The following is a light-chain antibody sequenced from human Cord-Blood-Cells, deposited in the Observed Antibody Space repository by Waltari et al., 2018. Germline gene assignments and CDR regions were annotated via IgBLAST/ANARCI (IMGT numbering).Light chain of an antibody. CDR2: SNN. Sequence: QSVLTQPPSASGTPGQRVTISCSGTSPHTGSHPANWYQQLPGTAPKLLIYSNNQRPSGVPDRFSGSKSGTSASLAISGLQSEDEADYYCAAWDDSLNGPVFGGGTKLTVL. CDR3: AAWDDSLNGPV. J-gene: IGLJ2*01. V-gene: IGLV1-44*01. CDR1: SPHTGSHP.